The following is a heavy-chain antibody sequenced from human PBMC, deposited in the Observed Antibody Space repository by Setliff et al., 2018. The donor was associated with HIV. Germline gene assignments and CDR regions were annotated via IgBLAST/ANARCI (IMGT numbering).Heavy chain of an antibody. V-gene: IGHV4-34*01. D-gene: IGHD5-18*01. J-gene: IGHJ4*02. CDR3: ARWRGYSYGSLLRYFDY. CDR1: GGSFSGYY. CDR2: INNSGST. Sequence: SETLSLTCAVYGGSFSGYYWSWIRQPPGKGLEWIAEINNSGSTNYNPSLKSRVTVSVDTSKNQFSLKLRSVTAADTAVYYCARWRGYSYGSLLRYFDYWGQGTLVTSPQ.